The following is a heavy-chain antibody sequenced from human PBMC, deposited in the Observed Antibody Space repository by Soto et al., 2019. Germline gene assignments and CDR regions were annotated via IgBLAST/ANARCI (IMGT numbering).Heavy chain of an antibody. CDR3: ARTFYSSSWSNVES. J-gene: IGHJ4*02. D-gene: IGHD6-13*01. V-gene: IGHV4-39*01. CDR1: GGSISSSSYD. CDR2: IYYSGST. Sequence: SETLSLTCTVSGGSISSSSYDWGWIRQPPGKGLEWIGSIYYSGSTYYNPSLKSRVTISVDTSNDQFSLKLSSVTAADTAVYYCARTFYSSSWSNVESWGPGTLVTVSS.